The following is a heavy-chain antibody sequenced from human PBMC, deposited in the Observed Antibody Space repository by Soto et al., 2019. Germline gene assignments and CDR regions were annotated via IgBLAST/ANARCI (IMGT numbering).Heavy chain of an antibody. J-gene: IGHJ5*02. CDR3: ARGGIAAGNWFDP. Sequence: SETLSLTGTVSGGSISSGDYYWSWIRQPPGKGLEWIGYIYYSGSTYYNPSLKSRVTISVDTSKNQFSLKLSSVTAADTAVYYCARGGIAAGNWFDPWGQGTLVTVSS. CDR2: IYYSGST. D-gene: IGHD6-13*01. V-gene: IGHV4-30-4*01. CDR1: GGSISSGDYY.